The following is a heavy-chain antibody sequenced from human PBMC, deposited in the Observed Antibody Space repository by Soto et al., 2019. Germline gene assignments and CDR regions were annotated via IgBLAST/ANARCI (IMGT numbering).Heavy chain of an antibody. CDR3: ARERASSSSDDYFDY. CDR1: GYTFTSYY. Sequence: ASVKVSCKASGYTFTSYYIHWVRQARGQGLEWMGIINPSGGSTSYAQKFQGRVTMTRDTSTSTVYMELSSLRSEDTAVYYCARERASSSSDDYFDYWGQGTLVTVSS. D-gene: IGHD6-6*01. V-gene: IGHV1-46*01. CDR2: INPSGGST. J-gene: IGHJ4*02.